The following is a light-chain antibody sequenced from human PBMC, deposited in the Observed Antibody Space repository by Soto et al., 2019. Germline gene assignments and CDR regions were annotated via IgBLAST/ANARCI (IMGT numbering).Light chain of an antibody. J-gene: IGKJ1*01. CDR2: DAS. CDR1: QSVSGW. Sequence: DIQMTQSHSTLSASVGDTVTVTCRASQSVSGWLAWYQQQPGEAPKLLIYDASDLPRGVPSRFSGSGSGTKFTLTIASLQHADCATYYCQQYETFSGTFGPGTKVEI. CDR3: QQYETFSGT. V-gene: IGKV1-5*01.